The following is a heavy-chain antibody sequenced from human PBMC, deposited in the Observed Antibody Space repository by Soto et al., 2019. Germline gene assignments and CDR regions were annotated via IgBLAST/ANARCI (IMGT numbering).Heavy chain of an antibody. V-gene: IGHV3-48*01. Sequence: GGSLRLSCAAPGFTFRTYNMNWVRQAPGKGLEWVSYISASSSTIYYADSVKGRFTISRDNSKNTLYLQMNSLGAEDTAVYYCAKDQGSSWYEIDYWGQGTLVTVSS. J-gene: IGHJ4*02. D-gene: IGHD6-13*01. CDR1: GFTFRTYN. CDR3: AKDQGSSWYEIDY. CDR2: ISASSSTI.